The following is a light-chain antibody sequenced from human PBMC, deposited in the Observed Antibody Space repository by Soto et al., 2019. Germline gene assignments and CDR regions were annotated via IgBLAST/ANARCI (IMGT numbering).Light chain of an antibody. J-gene: IGLJ1*01. CDR2: DVS. V-gene: IGLV2-14*01. CDR3: ASYTTSSTYV. Sequence: QSALTQPASVSGSNGQSIAISCTGTSSDVGGYSYVSWYQQQPGKAPKLVISDVSNRPSGVSDRFSGSKSGNTSSLTISGLQTEDEADYYCASYTTSSTYVFGTGTKVTVL. CDR1: SSDVGGYSY.